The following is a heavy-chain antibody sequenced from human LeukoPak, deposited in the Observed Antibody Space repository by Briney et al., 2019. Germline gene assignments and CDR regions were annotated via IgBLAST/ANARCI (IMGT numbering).Heavy chain of an antibody. V-gene: IGHV1-18*01. CDR2: ISAYNGNT. CDR1: GYTFTSYG. CDR3: ARPSNSYGNPWGFDY. D-gene: IGHD5-18*01. Sequence: ASVKVSCKASGYTFTSYGISWVRQVPGQGLEWMGWISAYNGNTNYALKLQGRVTMTTDTSTSTAYMELRSLRSDDTAVYYCARPSNSYGNPWGFDYWGQGTLVTVSS. J-gene: IGHJ4*02.